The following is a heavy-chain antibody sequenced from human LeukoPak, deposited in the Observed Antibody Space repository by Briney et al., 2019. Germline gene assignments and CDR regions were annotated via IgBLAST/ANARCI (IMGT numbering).Heavy chain of an antibody. Sequence: GGSLRLSCAASGFTFSSYGMHWVRQAPGKGLEWVAVISYDGSNKYYADSVKGRFTISRDNSKNTLYLQMNSLRAGDTAVYYCARGDYYDSSGTCPYWGQGTLVTVSS. V-gene: IGHV3-30*19. J-gene: IGHJ4*02. CDR1: GFTFSSYG. CDR2: ISYDGSNK. CDR3: ARGDYYDSSGTCPY. D-gene: IGHD3-22*01.